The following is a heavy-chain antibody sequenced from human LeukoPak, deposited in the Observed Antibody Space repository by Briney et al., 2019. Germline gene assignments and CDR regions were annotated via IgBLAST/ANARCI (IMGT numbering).Heavy chain of an antibody. D-gene: IGHD2-15*01. J-gene: IGHJ4*02. CDR3: ARDFPYCSGGSCLLW. Sequence: PSQTLSLTCTVSGGSISSGGYYWSWIWQPAGKGLEWIGRVFTSGSTNYNPSLKSRVTISVDTSKNQFSLKLSSVTAADTAVYYCARDFPYCSGGSCLLWWGQGTLVTVSS. V-gene: IGHV4-61*02. CDR1: GGSISSGGYY. CDR2: VFTSGST.